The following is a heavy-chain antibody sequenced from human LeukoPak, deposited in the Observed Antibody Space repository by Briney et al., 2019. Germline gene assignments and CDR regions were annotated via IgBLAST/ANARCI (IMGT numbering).Heavy chain of an antibody. V-gene: IGHV1-8*01. Sequence: ASVKVSCKASGYTFTSYDFNWLRQATGQGPEWMGWMNPNSGATGYAQKFQGRVTMTRSASINTAYMELTNLRSEDTAVYYCAQLGPLQEDYWGQGTLVTVSS. CDR3: AQLGPLQEDY. D-gene: IGHD6-6*01. CDR1: GYTFTSYD. CDR2: MNPNSGAT. J-gene: IGHJ4*02.